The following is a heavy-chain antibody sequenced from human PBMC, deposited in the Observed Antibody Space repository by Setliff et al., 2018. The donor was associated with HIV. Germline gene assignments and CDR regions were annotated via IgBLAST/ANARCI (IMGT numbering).Heavy chain of an antibody. CDR2: SSTYNDNT. V-gene: IGHV1-18*01. J-gene: IGHJ3*02. D-gene: IGHD4-17*01. Sequence: ASVKVSCKASGYTFTSHGISWVRQAPGQGLEWMGWSSTYNDNTNYAQKLQGRVTMTTETSTSTAYMELRSLRTDDTAVYYCARHDGLRSVHGAFDIWGQGTMVTVSS. CDR1: GYTFTSHG. CDR3: ARHDGLRSVHGAFDI.